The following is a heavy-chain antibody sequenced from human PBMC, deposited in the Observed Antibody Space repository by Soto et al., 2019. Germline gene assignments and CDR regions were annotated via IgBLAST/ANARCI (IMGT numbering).Heavy chain of an antibody. Sequence: SETLSLTCAVYGGSFSGYYWSWIRQPPGKGLEWIGEINHSGSTNYNPSLKSRVTISVDTSKNQFSLKLSSVTAADTAVYYCARFRRIAMVRGSDGYYMDVWGKGTTVTVS. CDR3: ARFRRIAMVRGSDGYYMDV. CDR2: INHSGST. D-gene: IGHD3-10*01. J-gene: IGHJ6*03. V-gene: IGHV4-34*01. CDR1: GGSFSGYY.